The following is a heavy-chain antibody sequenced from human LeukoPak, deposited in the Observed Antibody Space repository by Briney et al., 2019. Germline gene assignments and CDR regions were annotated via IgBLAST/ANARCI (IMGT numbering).Heavy chain of an antibody. CDR3: ARDRSYGSGSLFDY. D-gene: IGHD3-10*01. V-gene: IGHV1-18*01. CDR2: TSPKSADT. CDR1: GYSFSDYA. Sequence: RASVKVSCKASGYSFSDYAITWVRQVPGQGLEWMGWTSPKSADTHLAQKLQGRVTMTTDTSTSTAYMELRRLRSEDTTVYYCARDRSYGSGSLFDYWGQGTLVTASS. J-gene: IGHJ4*02.